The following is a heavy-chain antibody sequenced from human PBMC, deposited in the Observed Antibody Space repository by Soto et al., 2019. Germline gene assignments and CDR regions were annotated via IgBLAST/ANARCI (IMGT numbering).Heavy chain of an antibody. V-gene: IGHV3-30-3*01. J-gene: IGHJ3*02. CDR1: GFTFNSYA. CDR3: AREQSGAFDI. Sequence: QVQLVESGGGVVQPGRSLRLSCAASGFTFNSYAMHWVRQAPGKGLEWVAVISYDGSNKYYADSVKGQFTISRDNSKNTLYLQMNSLRAEDTAVYYCAREQSGAFDIWGQGTMVTVSS. D-gene: IGHD6-19*01. CDR2: ISYDGSNK.